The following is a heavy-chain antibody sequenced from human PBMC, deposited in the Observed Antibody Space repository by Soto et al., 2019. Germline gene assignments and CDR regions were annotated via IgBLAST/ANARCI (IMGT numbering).Heavy chain of an antibody. J-gene: IGHJ4*02. CDR3: ARRGCGSYYDY. CDR2: ISGSGDST. V-gene: IGHV3-23*01. Sequence: EVQLLESGGGLVQPGGSLRLSCAASGFTFSSYAMRWVRQAPGKGLEWVSAISGSGDSTYYADSVKGRFTISRHNSKNTVYLQMNSLRGEDTAVYYCARRGCGSYYDYWGQGTLVTVSS. CDR1: GFTFSSYA. D-gene: IGHD1-26*01.